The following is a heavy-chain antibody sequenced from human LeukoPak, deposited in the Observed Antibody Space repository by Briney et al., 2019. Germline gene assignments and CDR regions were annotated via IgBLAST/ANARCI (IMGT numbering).Heavy chain of an antibody. CDR3: AREGPSSSGSYLNCFDP. V-gene: IGHV4-59*01. Sequence: SETLSLTCTVSGGSISSYYWSWIRQPPGKGLEWIGYIYYSGSTNYNPSLKSRVTISVDTSKNQFSLKLSSVTAADTAVYYCAREGPSSSGSYLNCFDPWGQGTLVTVSS. D-gene: IGHD1-26*01. CDR2: IYYSGST. CDR1: GGSISSYY. J-gene: IGHJ5*02.